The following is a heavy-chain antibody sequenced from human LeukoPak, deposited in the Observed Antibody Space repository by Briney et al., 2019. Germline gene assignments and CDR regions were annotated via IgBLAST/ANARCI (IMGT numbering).Heavy chain of an antibody. Sequence: GSLRLSCAASGFPFSSYAMHWVRQAPGKGLEWVAVISYDGSNKYYADSVKGRFTISRDNSKNTLYLQMNSLRAEDTAVYYCARTFLGGPFGAFDIWGQGTMVTVSS. CDR2: ISYDGSNK. CDR3: ARTFLGGPFGAFDI. V-gene: IGHV3-30-3*01. D-gene: IGHD3-16*01. CDR1: GFPFSSYA. J-gene: IGHJ3*02.